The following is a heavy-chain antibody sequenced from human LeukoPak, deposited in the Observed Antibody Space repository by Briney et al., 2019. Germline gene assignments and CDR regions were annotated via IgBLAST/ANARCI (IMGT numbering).Heavy chain of an antibody. D-gene: IGHD3-3*01. CDR3: ARHSDFWSAPDS. J-gene: IGHJ5*01. V-gene: IGHV1-46*01. CDR2: INPSGGRI. CDR1: GYTFTSYS. Sequence: ASVKVSCKASGYTFTSYSMHWVRQAPGQGLEWMGIINPSGGRITYAQKFQGRVTMTRDTSTSTVYMELSSLRSEDTAVYYCARHSDFWSAPDSWGQGTPVTVSS.